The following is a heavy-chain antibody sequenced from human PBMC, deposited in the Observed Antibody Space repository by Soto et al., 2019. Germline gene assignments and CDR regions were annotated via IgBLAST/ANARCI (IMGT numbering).Heavy chain of an antibody. V-gene: IGHV1-8*01. CDR1: GYTFTSHD. CDR2: MNPNSGHT. CDR3: ASDMSTT. J-gene: IGHJ5*02. D-gene: IGHD2-2*01. Sequence: ASVKVSCKASGYTFTSHDINWMRQTTGQGLEWMGWMNPNSGHTNSAQKFQGRVTMTRDTSINTAYMELTNLRSEDTAIYYCASDMSTTWGQGTLV.